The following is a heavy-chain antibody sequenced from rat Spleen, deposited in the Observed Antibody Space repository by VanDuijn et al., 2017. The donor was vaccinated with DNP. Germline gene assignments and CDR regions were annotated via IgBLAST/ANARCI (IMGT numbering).Heavy chain of an antibody. D-gene: IGHD1-2*01. Sequence: EVQLVESGGGLVQPGRSLKLSCAASGFTFSAYNMAWVRQPPPKGLEWVAYMRYEGGPTYHGDSVKGRFTISRDETKSTLYLQMNSLRSEDMATYYCASIIAARGYYAMDAWGQGTSVTVSS. V-gene: IGHV5-22*01. CDR1: GFTFSAYN. J-gene: IGHJ4*01. CDR2: MRYEGGPT. CDR3: ASIIAARGYYAMDA.